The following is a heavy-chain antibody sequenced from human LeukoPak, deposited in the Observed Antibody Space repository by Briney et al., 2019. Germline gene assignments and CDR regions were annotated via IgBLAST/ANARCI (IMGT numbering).Heavy chain of an antibody. CDR3: AKVGYYDSSGPLDYYYMDV. CDR2: INSSGGRT. CDR1: GFTFSSYA. V-gene: IGHV3-23*01. Sequence: GGSLRLSCAASGFTFSSYAMSWVRQAPGKGPEWVSSINSSGGRTYYADSVKGRFTISRDNSKNTLYLQMNSLRAEDTAVYYCAKVGYYDSSGPLDYYYMDVWGKGTTVTISS. J-gene: IGHJ6*03. D-gene: IGHD3-22*01.